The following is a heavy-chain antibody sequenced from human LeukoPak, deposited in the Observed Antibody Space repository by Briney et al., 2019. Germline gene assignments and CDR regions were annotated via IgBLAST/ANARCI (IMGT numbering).Heavy chain of an antibody. V-gene: IGHV4-30-2*01. D-gene: IGHD6-19*01. CDR2: IYHSGST. J-gene: IGHJ4*02. CDR3: ARGGGGWYFEFHY. CDR1: GGSISSGGYS. Sequence: PSETLSLTCAVSGGSISSGGYSWSWIRQPPGKGLEWIGYIYHSGSTYYNPSLKSRVTISVDTSKNQFSLKLSSVTAADTAVYYCARGGGGWYFEFHYWGQGTLVTVSS.